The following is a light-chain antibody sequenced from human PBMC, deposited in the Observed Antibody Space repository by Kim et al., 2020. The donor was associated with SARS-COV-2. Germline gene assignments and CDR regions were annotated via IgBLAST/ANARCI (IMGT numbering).Light chain of an antibody. CDR1: NSNNGNNDH. CDR2: GVS. CDR3: CSCTESRTLV. V-gene: IGLV2-23*02. J-gene: IGLJ2*01. Sequence: GQSITISCIGSNSNNGNNDHVSWYQQYPGKVPQLVIYGVSNRPSGMSSRFSGSKSGNTASLTISGLLTEDEATYFCCSCTESRTLVFGGGTQLTVL.